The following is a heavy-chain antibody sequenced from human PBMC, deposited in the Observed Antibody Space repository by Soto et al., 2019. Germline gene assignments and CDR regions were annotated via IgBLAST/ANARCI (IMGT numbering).Heavy chain of an antibody. CDR1: GYTFTTYG. CDR3: AREGEMPYYYYGLDV. V-gene: IGHV1-18*01. J-gene: IGHJ6*02. CDR2: ISGYDGHT. D-gene: IGHD3-16*01. Sequence: QVQLVQSGAEVRKPGASVKVSCKASGYTFTTYGITWVRQAPGQGLEWMGWISGYDGHTKYAQKYQVRIIMTTDTSTRTVYMDLRSLRSDDTAVYYCAREGEMPYYYYGLDVWGQGTTVTVSS.